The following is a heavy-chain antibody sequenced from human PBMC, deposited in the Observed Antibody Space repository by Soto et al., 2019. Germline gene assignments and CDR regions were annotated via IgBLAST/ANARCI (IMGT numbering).Heavy chain of an antibody. CDR2: ISGSGGST. J-gene: IGHJ3*02. Sequence: GGSLRLSCAASGFTFSSYAMSWVCQAPGKGLEWVSAISGSGGSTYYADSVKGRFTISRDNSKNTLYLQMNSLRAEDTAVYYCAKVADYYDSSGYHDAFDIWGQGTMVTVSS. CDR1: GFTFSSYA. CDR3: AKVADYYDSSGYHDAFDI. D-gene: IGHD3-22*01. V-gene: IGHV3-23*01.